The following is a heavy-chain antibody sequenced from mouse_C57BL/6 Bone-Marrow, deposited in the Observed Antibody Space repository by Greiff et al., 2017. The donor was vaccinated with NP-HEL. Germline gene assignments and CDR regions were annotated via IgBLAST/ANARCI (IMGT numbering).Heavy chain of an antibody. J-gene: IGHJ2*01. CDR1: GFTFSDYG. CDR2: ISSGSSTI. Sequence: EVKLMESGGGLVKPGGSLKLSCAASGFTFSDYGMHWVRQAPEKGLEWVAYISSGSSTIYYADTVKGRFTISIDNANNTLFLQMTSLRSEDTAMYYCARGGSSFDYWGQGTTLTVSS. CDR3: ARGGSSFDY. V-gene: IGHV5-17*01. D-gene: IGHD1-1*01.